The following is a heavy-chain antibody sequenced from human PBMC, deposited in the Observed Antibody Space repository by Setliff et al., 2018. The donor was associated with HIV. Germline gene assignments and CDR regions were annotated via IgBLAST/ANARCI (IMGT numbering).Heavy chain of an antibody. D-gene: IGHD3-10*01. CDR2: INVGNGDT. CDR3: ARGALLAVFDFDH. J-gene: IGHJ4*01. Sequence: GASVKVSCKASGYTFTTYSLHWVRQAPGQSLEWMGWINVGNGDTKYSQDLQGRITITRDTSANTAYMELRRLRSDDTAVYFCARGALLAVFDFDHWGHGTLVTVSS. V-gene: IGHV1-3*01. CDR1: GYTFTTYS.